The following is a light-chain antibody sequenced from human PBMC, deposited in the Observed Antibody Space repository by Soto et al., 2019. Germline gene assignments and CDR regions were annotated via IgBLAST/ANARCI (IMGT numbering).Light chain of an antibody. V-gene: IGKV3-20*01. CDR1: QSVSRN. CDR2: GVS. J-gene: IGKJ1*01. CDR3: QQYGSSGT. Sequence: EIEMTHHKATLALSTGERYTPLGRASQSVSRNLAWHQQKPGQAPRLLIYGVSNRATGVPARFSGSGSGTDFSLTISRLEPEDFAVYYCQQYGSSGTFGQGTKVDIK.